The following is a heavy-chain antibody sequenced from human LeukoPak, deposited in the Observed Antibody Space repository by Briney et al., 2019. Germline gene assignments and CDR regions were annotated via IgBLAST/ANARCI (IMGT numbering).Heavy chain of an antibody. CDR1: GYTFTGYY. J-gene: IGHJ4*02. V-gene: IGHV1-2*02. CDR3: ARVVSSGHGGIQLWFEFDY. D-gene: IGHD5-18*01. CDR2: INPNSGGT. Sequence: GASVKVSCKASGYTFTGYYMHWVRQAPGQGLEWMGWINPNSGGTNYAQKFQGRVTMTRDTSISTAYMELSRLRSDDTAVYYCARVVSSGHGGIQLWFEFDYWGQGTLVTVSS.